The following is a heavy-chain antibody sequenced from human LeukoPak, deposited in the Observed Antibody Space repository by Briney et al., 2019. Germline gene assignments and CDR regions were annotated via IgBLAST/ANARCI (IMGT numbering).Heavy chain of an antibody. D-gene: IGHD6-19*01. J-gene: IGHJ4*02. CDR3: ARSSPRSGWYGGVGY. CDR2: INPNSGGT. V-gene: IGHV1-2*02. Sequence: GASVKVSCKASGYTFTGYYMHWVRQAPGQGLEWMGWINPNSGGTNYAQKFQGRVTMTRDTSISTAYMELSRLRSDDTAVYYCARSSPRSGWYGGVGYWGQGTLVTVSS. CDR1: GYTFTGYY.